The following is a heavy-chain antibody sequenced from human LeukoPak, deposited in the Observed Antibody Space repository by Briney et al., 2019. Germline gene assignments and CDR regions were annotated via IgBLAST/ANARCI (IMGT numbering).Heavy chain of an antibody. V-gene: IGHV3-21*01. J-gene: IGHJ4*02. D-gene: IGHD6-6*01. CDR3: ARQIKGISIAARPLDY. CDR1: GFTFSSYS. CDR2: ISSSSSYI. Sequence: GGSLRLSCAASGFTFSSYSMNWVRQAPGKGLEWVSSISSSSSYIYYADSVKGRFTISRDNAKNSLYLQMNSLRAEDTAVYYCARQIKGISIAARPLDYWGQGTLVTVSS.